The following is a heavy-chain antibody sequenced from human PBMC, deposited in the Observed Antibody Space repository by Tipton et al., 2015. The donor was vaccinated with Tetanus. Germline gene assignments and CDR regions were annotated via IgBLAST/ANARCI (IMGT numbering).Heavy chain of an antibody. Sequence: SLRLSCSASGFIFSNYWMSWVRQAPGLGLEWVANINRNGGGQYYVDSVKGRFTISRDDAKKSVYLEMSSLTVGDTAVYYCARDRGEAWTNFYCVDFWGKVATVIVSS. CDR3: ARDRGEAWTNFYCVDF. CDR1: GFIFSNYW. D-gene: IGHD2-8*01. CDR2: INRNGGGQ. J-gene: IGHJ6*03. V-gene: IGHV3-7*01.